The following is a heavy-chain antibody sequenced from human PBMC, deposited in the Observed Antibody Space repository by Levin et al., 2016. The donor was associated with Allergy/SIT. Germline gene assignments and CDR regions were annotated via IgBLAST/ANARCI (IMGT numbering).Heavy chain of an antibody. CDR2: IYYSGST. J-gene: IGHJ4*02. CDR3: ARNRITGTTYDY. D-gene: IGHD1-20*01. Sequence: SETLSLTCTVSGGSISSYYWSWIRQPPGKGLEWIGYIYYSGSTNYNPSLKSRVTISVDTSKNQFSLKLSSVTAADTAVYYCARNRITGTTYDYWGQGTLVTVSS. CDR1: GGSISSYY. V-gene: IGHV4-59*08.